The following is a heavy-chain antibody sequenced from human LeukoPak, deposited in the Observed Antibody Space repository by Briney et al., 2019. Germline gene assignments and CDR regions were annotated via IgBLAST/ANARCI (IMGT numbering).Heavy chain of an antibody. CDR1: GGTFSSYA. V-gene: IGHV1-69*13. CDR3: AGGGYSTSTAYYYYYMDV. D-gene: IGHD5-12*01. J-gene: IGHJ6*03. Sequence: SVKVSRKASGGTFSSYAISWVRQAPGQGLEWMGGIIPIFGTTNYAQNFQDRVTITADESTSTAHMDLSSLRSEDTAIYYCAGGGYSTSTAYYYYYMDVWGKGTTVTVSS. CDR2: IIPIFGTT.